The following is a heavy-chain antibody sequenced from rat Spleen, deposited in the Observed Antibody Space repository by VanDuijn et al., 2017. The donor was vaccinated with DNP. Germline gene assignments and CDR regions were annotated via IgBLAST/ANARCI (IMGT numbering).Heavy chain of an antibody. CDR2: INSAGST. CDR1: GYSITSSYR. D-gene: IGHD1-9*01. J-gene: IGHJ4*01. Sequence: EVQLQESGPGLVKPSQSLSLTCSVTGYSITSSYRWNWIRKFPGNKLEWMGYINSAGSTNYNPSLKSPISITRNTSKNQFSLQLNSVTTEDTATYYCARHRSTGIRYVMDAWGQGASVTVSS. CDR3: ARHRSTGIRYVMDA. V-gene: IGHV3-3*01.